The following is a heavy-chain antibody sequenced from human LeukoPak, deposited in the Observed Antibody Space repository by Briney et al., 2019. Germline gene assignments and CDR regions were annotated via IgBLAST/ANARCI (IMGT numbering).Heavy chain of an antibody. V-gene: IGHV3-30*03. CDR2: ISYDGSNK. CDR3: ARVGVAVAGTVHYYYYMDV. D-gene: IGHD6-19*01. Sequence: GGSLRLSCAASGFTFSSYGMHWVRQAPGKGLEWVAVISYDGSNKYYADSVKGRFTISRDNSKNTLYLQMNSLRAEDTAVYYCARVGVAVAGTVHYYYYMDVWGKGTTVTISS. J-gene: IGHJ6*03. CDR1: GFTFSSYG.